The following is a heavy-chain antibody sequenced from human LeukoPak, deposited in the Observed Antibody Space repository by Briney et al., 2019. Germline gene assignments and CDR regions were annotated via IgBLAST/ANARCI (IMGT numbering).Heavy chain of an antibody. Sequence: GGSLRLSCAASGFTFGNSWVHWVRQAPGKGLVWVSLINADGSTTTYADSVKGRFTISRDNARNTLSLQMNSPTIEDTAVYYCVVVVEPPDSDGFDVWGQGTMITVSS. V-gene: IGHV3-74*01. CDR1: GFTFGNSW. CDR3: VVVVEPPDSDGFDV. J-gene: IGHJ3*01. D-gene: IGHD1-14*01. CDR2: INADGSTT.